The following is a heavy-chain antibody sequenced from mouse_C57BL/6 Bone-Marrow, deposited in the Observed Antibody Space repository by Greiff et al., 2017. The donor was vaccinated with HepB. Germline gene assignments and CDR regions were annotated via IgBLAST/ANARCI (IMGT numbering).Heavy chain of an antibody. J-gene: IGHJ3*01. Sequence: QVQLQQSGPALVKPGTSVKLSCKASGYTFPNYDINWMKQRPGQGLEWIGWIYPRDGTSKYNEKFKGKATLTVDTSSSTTSMEFHSLTSEDSAVYFCARGGTAQALFAYWGQGTLVTVSA. D-gene: IGHD3-2*02. V-gene: IGHV1-85*01. CDR3: ARGGTAQALFAY. CDR2: IYPRDGTS. CDR1: GYTFPNYD.